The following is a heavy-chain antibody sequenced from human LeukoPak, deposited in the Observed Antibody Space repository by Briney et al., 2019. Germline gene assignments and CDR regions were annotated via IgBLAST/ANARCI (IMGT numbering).Heavy chain of an antibody. CDR3: ARGAYSNQVGWFDP. CDR2: MNPNSGNT. V-gene: IGHV1-8*01. J-gene: IGHJ5*02. Sequence: ASVKVSCKASGYTFTSYDINWVRQATGQGLEWMGWMNPNSGNTGYAQKFQGRVTMTRNTSISTAYMELSRLRSEDTAVYYCARGAYSNQVGWFDPWGQGTLVTVSS. D-gene: IGHD6-13*01. CDR1: GYTFTSYD.